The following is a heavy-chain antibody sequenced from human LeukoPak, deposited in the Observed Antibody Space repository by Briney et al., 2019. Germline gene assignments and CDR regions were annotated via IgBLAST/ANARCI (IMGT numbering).Heavy chain of an antibody. CDR2: ISSSSSTI. CDR3: AREGAEWKFVSSWFDP. D-gene: IGHD2/OR15-2a*01. CDR1: GFTFGSFS. Sequence: RPGGSLRLSCAASGFTFGSFSMNWVRHAPGKGLECISYISSSSSTIYYADSVRGRFTISRDNAKNSLYLQMNSLRAEDTAVYYCAREGAEWKFVSSWFDPWGQGTLVTVSS. J-gene: IGHJ5*02. V-gene: IGHV3-48*01.